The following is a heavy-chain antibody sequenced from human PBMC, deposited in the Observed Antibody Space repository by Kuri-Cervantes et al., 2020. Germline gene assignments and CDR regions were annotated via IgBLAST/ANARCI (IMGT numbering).Heavy chain of an antibody. Sequence: GGSLRLSCAASGFTFSSYDMHWVRQAPGKGLEWVAVISYDGSNKDYADSVKGRFTISRDNSKNTLYLQMNSLRAEDTAVYYCARIYFSGGSCYSSGMDVWGQGTTVTVSS. CDR1: GFTFSSYD. J-gene: IGHJ6*02. CDR2: ISYDGSNK. CDR3: ARIYFSGGSCYSSGMDV. D-gene: IGHD2-15*01. V-gene: IGHV3-30-3*01.